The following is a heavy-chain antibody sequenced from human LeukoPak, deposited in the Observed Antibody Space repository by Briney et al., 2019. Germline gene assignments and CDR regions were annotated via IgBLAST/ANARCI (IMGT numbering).Heavy chain of an antibody. D-gene: IGHD6-13*01. CDR1: GYTFTNYY. J-gene: IGHJ5*02. Sequence: GASVKVSCKASGYTFTNYYMHWVRQAPGQGLEWMGWMNPNSGNTGYAQKFQGRVTMTRNTSISTAYMELSSLRSEDTAVYYCARLDFYSSSWYWRGYTNKNWFDPWGQGTLVTVSS. CDR3: ARLDFYSSSWYWRGYTNKNWFDP. CDR2: MNPNSGNT. V-gene: IGHV1-8*02.